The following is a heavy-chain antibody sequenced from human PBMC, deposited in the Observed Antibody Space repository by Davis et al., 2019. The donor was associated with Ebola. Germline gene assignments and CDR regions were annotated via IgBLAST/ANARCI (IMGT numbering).Heavy chain of an antibody. CDR3: ARGTSSGDY. CDR1: GFTFNSCA. CDR2: IRDDGSNM. J-gene: IGHJ4*02. D-gene: IGHD6-19*01. Sequence: PGGSLRLSCAASGFTFNSCAMHWARQAPGKGLEWVAFIRDDGSNMYYADSVKGRFSISRDKSKNTLYLQMNSLRAEDTAVYYCARGTSSGDYWGQGTLVTVSS. V-gene: IGHV3-30*02.